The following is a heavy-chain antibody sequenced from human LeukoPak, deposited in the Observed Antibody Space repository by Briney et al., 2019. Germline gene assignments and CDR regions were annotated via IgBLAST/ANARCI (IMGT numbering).Heavy chain of an antibody. J-gene: IGHJ3*02. D-gene: IGHD2-2*01. Sequence: PGGSLRLSCAASGFTFNNHWMSWVRQAPGKGLEWVANIKQNGNDQHYLESVKGRFTISRDNAKNSVYLQMNSLRVEDTAMYYCTRLSDTEGSSTSYRASDIWGQGTMVTVSS. CDR1: GFTFNNHW. CDR3: TRLSDTEGSSTSYRASDI. V-gene: IGHV3-7*01. CDR2: IKQNGNDQ.